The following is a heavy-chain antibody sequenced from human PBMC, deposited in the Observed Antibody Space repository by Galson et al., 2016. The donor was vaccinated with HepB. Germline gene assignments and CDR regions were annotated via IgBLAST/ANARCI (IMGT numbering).Heavy chain of an antibody. D-gene: IGHD2-15*01. V-gene: IGHV3-53*01. CDR2: IYSGGGT. CDR3: ARDLPLLG. Sequence: SLRLSCAASGFTFTNNIMSWVRQAPGKGLEWVSVIYSGGGTYYADSVKGRFTISRDNSKNTLYLQMNSLRDEDTAVYYCARDLPLLGWGQGTLVTVSS. J-gene: IGHJ4*02. CDR1: GFTFTNNI.